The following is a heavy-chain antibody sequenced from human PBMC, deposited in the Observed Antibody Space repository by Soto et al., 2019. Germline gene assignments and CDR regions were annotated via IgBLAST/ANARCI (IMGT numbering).Heavy chain of an antibody. CDR3: ARGRYGDY. D-gene: IGHD1-1*01. Sequence: QVHLVRPGAEVKKPGASVKVSCKASGYTFTSYGITWVRQAPGQGLEWMGWISAHNGNTDYAQKLQGRVIVTRDTSTSTAYMELRSLRSDDTAVYYCARGRYGDYWGQGALVTVSS. J-gene: IGHJ4*02. V-gene: IGHV1-18*01. CDR1: GYTFTSYG. CDR2: ISAHNGNT.